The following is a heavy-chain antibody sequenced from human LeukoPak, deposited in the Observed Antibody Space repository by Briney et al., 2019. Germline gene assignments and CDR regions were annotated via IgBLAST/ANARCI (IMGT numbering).Heavy chain of an antibody. Sequence: GSLRLSCAASGVTLSTYAMSWARQAPGKGLEWVSGISSSGSGDNTYYADSVKGRFTISRDNSKNTLYLQMNSLRAEDTAVYYCAGDMVTENPDYWGQGTLVTVSS. J-gene: IGHJ4*02. D-gene: IGHD5-18*01. CDR1: GVTLSTYA. V-gene: IGHV3-23*01. CDR2: ISSSGSGDNT. CDR3: AGDMVTENPDY.